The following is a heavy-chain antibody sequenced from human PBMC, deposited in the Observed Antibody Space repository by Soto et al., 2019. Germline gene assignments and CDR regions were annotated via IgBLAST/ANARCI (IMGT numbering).Heavy chain of an antibody. D-gene: IGHD5-12*01. CDR1: GFTFSSYA. V-gene: IGHV3-23*01. CDR3: AKARAEDSGSDYYYYYGMDV. J-gene: IGHJ6*02. CDR2: ISGSGGST. Sequence: PGGSLRLSCAACGFTFSSYAMSWVRQAPGKGLEWVSAISGSGGSTYYADSVKGRFTISRDNSKNTLYLQMNSLRAEDTAVYYCAKARAEDSGSDYYYYYGMDVRGQGTTVTVSS.